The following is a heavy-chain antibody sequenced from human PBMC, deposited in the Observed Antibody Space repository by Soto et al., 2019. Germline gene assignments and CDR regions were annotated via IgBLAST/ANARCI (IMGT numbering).Heavy chain of an antibody. CDR3: ARDLDYDSSGYCFDY. D-gene: IGHD3-22*01. J-gene: IGHJ4*02. V-gene: IGHV1-46*01. CDR2: INPSGGST. CDR1: GYTFTSYY. Sequence: SVQVSCKASGYTFTSYYMHWVRQAPGQGLEWMGIINPSGGSTSYAQKFQGRVTMTRDTSTSTVYMELSSLRSEDTAVYYCARDLDYDSSGYCFDYWGQGTLVTVAS.